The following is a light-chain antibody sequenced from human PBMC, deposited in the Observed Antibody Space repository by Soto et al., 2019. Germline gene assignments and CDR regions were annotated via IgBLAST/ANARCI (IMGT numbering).Light chain of an antibody. Sequence: EIVMTQSPATLSVTPGERVTLSCRASQSISSNLAWYQQKPGQAPRLLIYGASTRATGIPARFSGSGSGTEFTLTISSLQSEDFAVYYCQQRSNWPFTFGGGTKVDI. CDR2: GAS. CDR1: QSISSN. J-gene: IGKJ4*01. CDR3: QQRSNWPFT. V-gene: IGKV3-15*01.